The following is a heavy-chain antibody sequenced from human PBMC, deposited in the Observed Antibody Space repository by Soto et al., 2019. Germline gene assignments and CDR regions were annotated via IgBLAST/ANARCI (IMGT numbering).Heavy chain of an antibody. Sequence: GASVKVSCKASGGTFSSYAISWVRQAPGQGLEWMGGIIPIFGTANYAQKFQGRVTITADESTSTAYMELSSLRSEDTAVYYCARGLVLITGTTGYFDYWGQGTLVTVSS. CDR3: ARGLVLITGTTGYFDY. D-gene: IGHD1-7*01. J-gene: IGHJ4*02. CDR1: GGTFSSYA. V-gene: IGHV1-69*13. CDR2: IIPIFGTA.